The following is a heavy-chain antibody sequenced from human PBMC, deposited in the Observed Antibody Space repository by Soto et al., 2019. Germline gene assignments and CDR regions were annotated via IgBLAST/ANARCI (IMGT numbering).Heavy chain of an antibody. CDR1: GYSFTSYW. CDR2: IDPSDSYT. V-gene: IGHV5-10-1*01. Sequence: GESLKISCKGSGYSFTSYWISWVRQMPGKGLEWMGRIDPSDSYTNYSPSFQGHVTISADKSISTAYLQWRSLKASDTAMYYCTTGGVIIGSYGAFDVWGQGTMVT. D-gene: IGHD3-16*02. J-gene: IGHJ3*01. CDR3: TTGGVIIGSYGAFDV.